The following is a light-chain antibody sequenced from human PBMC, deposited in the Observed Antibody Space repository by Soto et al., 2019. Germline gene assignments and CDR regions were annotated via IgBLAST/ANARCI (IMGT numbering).Light chain of an antibody. Sequence: EIVLTQSPATLSLSPGIRATLSCRASQNISNHLIWYQQKPGQAPRLLIYDVSNRATGIPARFSGSGSGTDFTLTIRSLEPEDFAVYYCQQRYNWPRTFGQGTKVDIK. CDR3: QQRYNWPRT. CDR2: DVS. CDR1: QNISNH. V-gene: IGKV3-11*01. J-gene: IGKJ1*01.